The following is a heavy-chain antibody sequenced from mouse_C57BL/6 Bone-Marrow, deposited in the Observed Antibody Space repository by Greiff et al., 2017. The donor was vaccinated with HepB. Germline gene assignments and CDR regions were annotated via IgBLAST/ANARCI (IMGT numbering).Heavy chain of an antibody. D-gene: IGHD1-1*01. Sequence: EVQLQQSGAELVKPGASVKLSCTASGFNIKDDYMHWVKQRPEQGLEWIGWIDPENGDTEYASKFQGKATITADTSSNTAYLQLSSLTSEDTAVYYGTTRVGLYYYGSSLFAYWGQGTLVTVSA. V-gene: IGHV14-4*01. J-gene: IGHJ3*01. CDR1: GFNIKDDY. CDR3: TTRVGLYYYGSSLFAY. CDR2: IDPENGDT.